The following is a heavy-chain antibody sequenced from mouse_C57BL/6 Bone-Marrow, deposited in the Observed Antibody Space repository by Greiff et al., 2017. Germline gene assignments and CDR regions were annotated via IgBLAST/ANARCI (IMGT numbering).Heavy chain of an antibody. Sequence: EVMLVESGGGLVQPGGSLKLSCAASGFTFSDYYMYWVRQTPEKRLEWVAYISNGGGSTYYPDTVKGRFTISRDNAKNTLYLQMSRLKSEDTAMYYWARHPNYYGRAMDYWGQGTSVTVSS. D-gene: IGHD1-1*01. CDR2: ISNGGGST. CDR3: ARHPNYYGRAMDY. J-gene: IGHJ4*01. CDR1: GFTFSDYY. V-gene: IGHV5-12*01.